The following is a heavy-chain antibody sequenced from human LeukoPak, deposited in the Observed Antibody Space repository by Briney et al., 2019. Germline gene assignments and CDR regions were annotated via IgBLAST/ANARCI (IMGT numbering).Heavy chain of an antibody. D-gene: IGHD6-13*01. CDR3: ARRSSSWRDFDY. J-gene: IGHJ4*02. V-gene: IGHV4-34*01. CDR1: GGSFSGYY. CDR2: INHSGST. Sequence: SETLSLTCAVYGGSFSGYYWSWIRQPPGKGLEWIGEINHSGSTNYNPSLKSRVTISVDTSKNQFSLKLSSVTAADTAVYYCARRSSSWRDFDYWGQGTLVTVSS.